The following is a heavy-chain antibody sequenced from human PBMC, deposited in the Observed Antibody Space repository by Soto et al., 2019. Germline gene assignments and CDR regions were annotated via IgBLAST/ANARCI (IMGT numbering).Heavy chain of an antibody. Sequence: SETLSLTCTVSGGSISSGDYYWSWIRQPPGKGLEWIGYIYYSGSTYYNPSLKSRVTISVDTSKNQFSLKLSSVTAADTAVYYCARRSWDSSWYKAYYFDYWGQGTLVTVSS. CDR2: IYYSGST. V-gene: IGHV4-30-4*01. CDR3: ARRSWDSSWYKAYYFDY. J-gene: IGHJ4*02. D-gene: IGHD6-13*01. CDR1: GGSISSGDYY.